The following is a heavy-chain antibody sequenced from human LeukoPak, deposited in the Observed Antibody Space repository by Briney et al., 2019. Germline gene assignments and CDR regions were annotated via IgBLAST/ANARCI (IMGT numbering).Heavy chain of an antibody. V-gene: IGHV3-13*01. D-gene: IGHD4-11*01. Sequence: GGSLRLSCVASACNFSKNDMHWVRQTPERGLEWVSAIGIAGDTYYADPVKGRFTISRENGKNSVYLQMNSLRAGDTAVYFCAKAFDYNGLRGEGGSFDCWGQGALVTVSS. CDR1: ACNFSKND. CDR2: IGIAGDT. CDR3: AKAFDYNGLRGEGGSFDC. J-gene: IGHJ4*02.